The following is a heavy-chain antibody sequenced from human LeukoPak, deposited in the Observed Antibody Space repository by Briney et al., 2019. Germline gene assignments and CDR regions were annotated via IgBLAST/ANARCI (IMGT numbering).Heavy chain of an antibody. J-gene: IGHJ5*02. CDR2: ISAYNGNT. CDR1: GYTFTSYG. V-gene: IGHV1-18*01. Sequence: ASVKVSCKASGYTFTSYGISWVRQAPGQGLEWMGWISAYNGNTNYAQKLQGRVTMTTDTSTSTAYMELRSLRSDDTAVYYCARIGYSYGYSHYYGFDPWGQGTLVTVSS. D-gene: IGHD5-18*01. CDR3: ARIGYSYGYSHYYGFDP.